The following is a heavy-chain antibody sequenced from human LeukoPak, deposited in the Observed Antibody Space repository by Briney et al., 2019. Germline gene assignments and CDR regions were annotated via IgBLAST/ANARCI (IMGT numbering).Heavy chain of an antibody. D-gene: IGHD3-3*01. CDR1: GGSISSGSYY. CDR3: ARNFEFWSLDP. V-gene: IGHV4-61*02. Sequence: ETSETLSLTCTVSGGSISSGSYYWSWLRQPAGKGLEWIGRIYSSGSTNYSPSLKSRVTMSVDTSKNQLSLKLSSVTAADTAIYYCARNFEFWSLDPWGQGTLVTVSS. J-gene: IGHJ5*02. CDR2: IYSSGST.